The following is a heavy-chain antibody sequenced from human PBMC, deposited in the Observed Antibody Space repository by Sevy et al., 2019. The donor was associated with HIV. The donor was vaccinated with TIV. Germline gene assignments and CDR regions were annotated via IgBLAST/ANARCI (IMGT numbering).Heavy chain of an antibody. Sequence: GGSLRLSCAASGFTFTNYAMNWVRQAPGKGLEWVSTIFRSGDVTYYTDSVKGRFTISRDNSKNTLYLQMHSLGAEETALYYCAGARYDSSGSFDAFDLWGHGTMVTVSS. J-gene: IGHJ3*01. CDR3: AGARYDSSGSFDAFDL. CDR1: GFTFTNYA. V-gene: IGHV3-23*01. D-gene: IGHD3-22*01. CDR2: IFRSGDVT.